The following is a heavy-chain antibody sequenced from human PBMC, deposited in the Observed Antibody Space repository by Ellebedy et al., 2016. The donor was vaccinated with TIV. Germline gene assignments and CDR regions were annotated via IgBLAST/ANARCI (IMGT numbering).Heavy chain of an antibody. D-gene: IGHD3-22*01. J-gene: IGHJ5*02. CDR1: GFTFSSFG. CDR2: ITSSSSFI. V-gene: IGHV3-21*01. CDR3: ARYDSSGYLLDP. Sequence: GGSLRLXXAASGFTFSSFGMNWVRQAPGKGLEWVSSITSSSSFIYYADSVKGRFTISRDNAKNSLYLQMNSLRAEDTAVYYCARYDSSGYLLDPWGQGTLVTVSS.